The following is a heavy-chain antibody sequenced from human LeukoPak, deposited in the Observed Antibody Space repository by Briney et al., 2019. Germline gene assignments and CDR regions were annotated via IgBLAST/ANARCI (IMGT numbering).Heavy chain of an antibody. CDR3: ARELASGYQWLSQRYYYYGMDV. J-gene: IGHJ6*02. CDR1: GYTFTSYA. V-gene: IGHV1-18*01. CDR2: ISAYNGNT. Sequence: ASVKVSCKASGYTFTSYAMHWVRQAPGQRLEWMGWISAYNGNTNCAQKLQGRVTMTTDTSTSTAYMELRSLRSDDTAVYYCARELASGYQWLSQRYYYYGMDVWGQGTTVTVSS. D-gene: IGHD6-19*01.